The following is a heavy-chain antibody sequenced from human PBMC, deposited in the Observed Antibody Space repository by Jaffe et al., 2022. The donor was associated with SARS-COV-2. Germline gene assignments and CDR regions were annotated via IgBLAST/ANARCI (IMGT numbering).Heavy chain of an antibody. CDR3: ARGRWESSGWYYLDY. J-gene: IGHJ4*02. V-gene: IGHV1-3*01. CDR1: GYIFTGYA. D-gene: IGHD6-19*01. Sequence: QVQLVQSGAEVKKPGASVKVSCKASGYIFTGYAIHWVRQAPGQRLEWMGWINAGNGNTKYSQKFQGRVAITRDTSASTAYMELSSLRSEDSAVYYCARGRWESSGWYYLDYWGQGTLVTVSS. CDR2: INAGNGNT.